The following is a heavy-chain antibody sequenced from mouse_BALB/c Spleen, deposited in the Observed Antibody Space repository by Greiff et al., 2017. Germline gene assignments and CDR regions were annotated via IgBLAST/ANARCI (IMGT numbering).Heavy chain of an antibody. CDR2: IWSGGST. CDR3: ARLPYDYDNAY. CDR1: GFSLTSYG. V-gene: IGHV2-2*02. J-gene: IGHJ3*01. Sequence: VQLKQSGPGLVQPSQSLSITCTVSGFSLTSYGVHWVRQSPGKGLEWLGVIWSGGSTDYNAAFISRLSISKDNSKSQVFFKMNSLQANDTAIYYCARLPYDYDNAYWGQGTLVTVSA. D-gene: IGHD2-4*01.